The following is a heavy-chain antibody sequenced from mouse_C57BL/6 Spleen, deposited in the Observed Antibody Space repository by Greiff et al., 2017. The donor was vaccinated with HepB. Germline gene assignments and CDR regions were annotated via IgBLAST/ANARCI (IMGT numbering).Heavy chain of an antibody. J-gene: IGHJ4*01. Sequence: QVQLQQPGAELVRPGSSVKLSCKASGYTFTSYWMHWVKQRPIQGLEWIGNIDPSDSETHYNQKFKDKATLTVDKSSSTAYMQLSSLTSEDSAVYYCARLYDYDPYYAMDYWGQGTSVTVSS. CDR3: ARLYDYDPYYAMDY. V-gene: IGHV1-52*01. D-gene: IGHD2-4*01. CDR1: GYTFTSYW. CDR2: IDPSDSET.